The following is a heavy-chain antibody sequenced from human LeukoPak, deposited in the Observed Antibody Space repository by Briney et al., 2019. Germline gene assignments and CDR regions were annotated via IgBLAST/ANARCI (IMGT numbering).Heavy chain of an antibody. CDR2: TRNKANSYTT. J-gene: IGHJ4*02. CDR1: GFTFSDHY. Sequence: PGGSLRLSCAASGFTFSDHYMDWFRQAPGKGLEWVGRTRNKANSYTTEYAASVKGRFTISRDDSQNSLYLQMNSLKIEDTAMYYCARDGGSVQLDYWGQGTLVTVSS. V-gene: IGHV3-72*01. CDR3: ARDGGSVQLDY. D-gene: IGHD1-26*01.